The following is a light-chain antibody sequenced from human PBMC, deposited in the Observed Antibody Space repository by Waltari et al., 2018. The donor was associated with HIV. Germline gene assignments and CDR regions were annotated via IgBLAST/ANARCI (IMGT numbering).Light chain of an antibody. J-gene: IGLJ1*01. CDR2: NNN. CDR1: NSNVGSNS. Sequence: QSVLTQPPSASGTPGQRVTISCSGRNSNVGSNSVNWYRQVPGTAPKVLIYNNNQRPSGVSNRFSGSKSGNTASLTISGLQAEDEADYYCCSCPRSGIRYVFGTGTKVTVL. V-gene: IGLV1-44*01. CDR3: CSCPRSGIRYV.